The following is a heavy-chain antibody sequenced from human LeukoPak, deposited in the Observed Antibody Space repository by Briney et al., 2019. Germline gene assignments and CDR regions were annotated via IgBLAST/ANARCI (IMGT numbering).Heavy chain of an antibody. D-gene: IGHD3-3*01. Sequence: AASVKVSCKASGFTFTSSAVQWVRQAPGQGLEWMGWISAYNGNTNYAQKLQGRVTMTTDTSTSTAYMELRSLRSDDTAVYYCARDFRSVALYYYYGMDVWGQGTTVTVSS. CDR3: ARDFRSVALYYYYGMDV. CDR1: GFTFTSSA. CDR2: ISAYNGNT. J-gene: IGHJ6*02. V-gene: IGHV1-18*01.